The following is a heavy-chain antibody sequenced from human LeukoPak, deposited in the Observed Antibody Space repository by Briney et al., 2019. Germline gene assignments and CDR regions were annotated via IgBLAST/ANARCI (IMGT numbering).Heavy chain of an antibody. CDR1: GYTFTSYG. J-gene: IGHJ3*02. CDR3: AREWLAPIGAFDI. V-gene: IGHV1-18*01. Sequence: GGSLRLSCAASGYTFTSYGISWVRQAPGQGLEWMGWISAYNGNTNYAQKLQGRVTMTTDTSTSTAYMELRSLRSDDTAVYYCAREWLAPIGAFDIWGQGTMVTVSS. D-gene: IGHD6-19*01. CDR2: ISAYNGNT.